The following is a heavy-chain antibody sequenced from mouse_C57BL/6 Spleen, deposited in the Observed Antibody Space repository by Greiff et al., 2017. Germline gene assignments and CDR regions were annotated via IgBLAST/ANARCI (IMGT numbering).Heavy chain of an antibody. V-gene: IGHV5-17*01. CDR3: ARQDYSNYVFDY. D-gene: IGHD2-5*01. Sequence: DVMLVESGGGLVKPGGSLKLSCAASGFTFSDYGMHWVRQAPEKGLEWVAYISSGSSTIYYADTVKGRFTISRDNAKNTLFLQMTSLRSEDTAMYYCARQDYSNYVFDYWGQGTTLTVSS. CDR2: ISSGSSTI. CDR1: GFTFSDYG. J-gene: IGHJ2*01.